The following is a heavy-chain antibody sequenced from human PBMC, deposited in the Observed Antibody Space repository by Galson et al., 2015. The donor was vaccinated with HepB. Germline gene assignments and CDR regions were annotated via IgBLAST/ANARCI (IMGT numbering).Heavy chain of an antibody. CDR2: INPSGGST. CDR1: GYTFTSYY. D-gene: IGHD3-10*01. Sequence: SVKVSCKASGYTFTSYYMHWVRQAPGQGLEWMGIINPSGGSTSYAQKFQGRVTMTRDTSTSTVYMELSSLRSEDAAVYYCARVRGLGYFDLWGRGTLVTVSS. CDR3: ARVRGLGYFDL. J-gene: IGHJ2*01. V-gene: IGHV1-46*03.